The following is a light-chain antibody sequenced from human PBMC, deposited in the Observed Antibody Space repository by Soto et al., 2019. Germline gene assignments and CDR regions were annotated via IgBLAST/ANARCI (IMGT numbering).Light chain of an antibody. V-gene: IGKV1-39*01. J-gene: IGKJ1*01. CDR2: AAS. CDR3: QQYGTYLWT. CDR1: QSINSY. Sequence: VRQSPSSLSSTIRDRVTITCRASQSINSYLNWYQQKPGKAPKLLIYAASSLQSGVPSRFSGSGFGTDFTLTISSLQPEDFATYYCQQYGTYLWTFGQG.